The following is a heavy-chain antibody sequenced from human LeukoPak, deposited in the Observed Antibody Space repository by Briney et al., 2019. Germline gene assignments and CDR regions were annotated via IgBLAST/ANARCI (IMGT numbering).Heavy chain of an antibody. V-gene: IGHV3-23*01. Sequence: GGSLRLSCVASGFTFSSYAMYWVRQAPGEGLDWVSIISGSAGNTYYADSVKGRLTISRDNSKNTLYLQMNSLRAEDTAIYYCAKSPYGSGSFSALDIWGQGTTVTVSS. J-gene: IGHJ3*02. CDR1: GFTFSSYA. CDR3: AKSPYGSGSFSALDI. CDR2: ISGSAGNT. D-gene: IGHD3-10*01.